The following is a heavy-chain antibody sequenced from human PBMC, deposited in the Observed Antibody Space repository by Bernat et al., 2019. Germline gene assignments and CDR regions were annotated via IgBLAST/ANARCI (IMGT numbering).Heavy chain of an antibody. J-gene: IGHJ1*01. V-gene: IGHV3-33*01. CDR1: GFTFSSYG. CDR2: IWYDESYK. D-gene: IGHD6-13*01. Sequence: QVQLVESGGGVVQPGRSLRLSCAASGFTFSSYGMHWVRQAPGKGLEWVAVIWYDESYKYYGDSVKGRFTISRDNSKNTVYLEMNSLRAEDTAVYHCARGSYSSTWPEYFHHWGQGTLVTVSS. CDR3: ARGSYSSTWPEYFHH.